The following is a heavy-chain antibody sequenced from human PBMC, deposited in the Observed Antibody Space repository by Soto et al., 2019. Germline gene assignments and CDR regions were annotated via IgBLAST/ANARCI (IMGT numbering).Heavy chain of an antibody. V-gene: IGHV4-34*01. Sequence: SDTLSLTCAVYGGSFSGYYWSWIRQPPGKGLEWIGEINHSGSTNYNPSLKSRVTISVDTSKNQFSLKLSSVTAADTAVYYCARGVRYYGSGSTFDYWGQGTLVPVSS. D-gene: IGHD3-10*01. J-gene: IGHJ4*02. CDR3: ARGVRYYGSGSTFDY. CDR1: GGSFSGYY. CDR2: INHSGST.